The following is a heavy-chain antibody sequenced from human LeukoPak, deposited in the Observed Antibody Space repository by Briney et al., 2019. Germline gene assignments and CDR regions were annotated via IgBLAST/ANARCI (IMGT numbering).Heavy chain of an antibody. Sequence: GGSLRLSCAASGFTVSSNYMSWVRQAPGKGLEWVSSISSSSSYIYYADSVKGRFTISRDNAKNSLYLQMNSLRAEDTAVYYCARDSVYYYGSGSYYLPDYWGQGTLVTVSS. CDR1: GFTVSSNY. V-gene: IGHV3-21*01. D-gene: IGHD3-10*01. CDR2: ISSSSSYI. J-gene: IGHJ4*02. CDR3: ARDSVYYYGSGSYYLPDY.